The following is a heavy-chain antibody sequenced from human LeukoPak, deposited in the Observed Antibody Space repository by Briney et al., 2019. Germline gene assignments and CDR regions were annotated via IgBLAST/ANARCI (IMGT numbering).Heavy chain of an antibody. CDR1: GFTFDDYG. J-gene: IGHJ4*02. V-gene: IGHV3-20*04. Sequence: GGSLRLSCAASGFTFDDYGMSWVRQAPGKGLEWVSGINWNGGSTGYADSVKGRFIISRDNAKNSLYLQMNSLRAEDTAVYFCARPYYYSSGSFPYWGQGILVTVSS. D-gene: IGHD3-10*01. CDR3: ARPYYYSSGSFPY. CDR2: INWNGGST.